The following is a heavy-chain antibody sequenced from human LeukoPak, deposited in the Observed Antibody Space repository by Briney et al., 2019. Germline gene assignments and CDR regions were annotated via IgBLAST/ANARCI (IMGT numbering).Heavy chain of an antibody. Sequence: GGSLRLSCATSGFTFSSYEFHWVRQPPGRGLEWVSYIHPGGNYGVKYADSVKGRFTISRDDARNVLFLQMSSLRVEDTAIYYCARALFSNPYYLGQGTLVTVSS. D-gene: IGHD3-3*02. CDR2: IHPGGNYGV. V-gene: IGHV3-48*03. CDR3: ARALFSNPYY. CDR1: GFTFSSYE. J-gene: IGHJ4*02.